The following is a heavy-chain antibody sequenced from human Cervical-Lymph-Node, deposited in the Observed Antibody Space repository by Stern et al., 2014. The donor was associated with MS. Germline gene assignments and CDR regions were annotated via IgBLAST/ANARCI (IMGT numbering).Heavy chain of an antibody. J-gene: IGHJ4*02. V-gene: IGHV4-39*01. CDR3: AKHACTGAACPFDL. D-gene: IGHD2-8*02. CDR2: VYYSGAP. CDR1: GDSISSYTHY. Sequence: QLQLQESGPGLVKPSETLSLTCAVSGDSISSYTHYWAWIRQPPGTGLEWIGSVYYSGAPYYNPSLKSPPPIPVDTPKNHFPRGLTAVTAADTAVYYCAKHACTGAACPFDLWGQGTLVTVSS.